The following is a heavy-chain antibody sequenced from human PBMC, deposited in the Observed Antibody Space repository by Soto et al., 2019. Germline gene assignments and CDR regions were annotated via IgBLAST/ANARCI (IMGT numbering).Heavy chain of an antibody. J-gene: IGHJ4*02. CDR3: PNIPVAGTFYFDY. Sequence: PGGSLRLSCAASGFTFNKYWMSWVRQAPEKGLEWVANIKKDGSEKYYVDSVKGRFTISRDNAKNSLYLQMNSLRPEDTAVYYCPNIPVAGTFYFDYWGQGTLVTVSS. CDR1: GFTFNKYW. CDR2: IKKDGSEK. V-gene: IGHV3-7*03. D-gene: IGHD6-19*01.